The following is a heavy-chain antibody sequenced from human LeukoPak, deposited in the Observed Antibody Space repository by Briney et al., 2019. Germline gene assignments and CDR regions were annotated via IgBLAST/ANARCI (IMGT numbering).Heavy chain of an antibody. J-gene: IGHJ4*02. D-gene: IGHD6-19*01. CDR1: GFTFSSYN. CDR2: ISSSSGYI. V-gene: IGHV3-21*01. Sequence: PGGSLRLPCAASGFTFSSYNMNWVRQAPGKGLEWVSSISSSSGYIYYADSLKGRFTKSSLYLQMNSLRAEDTAVYYCARAPTFSGWFDYWGQGTLVTVSS. CDR3: ARAPTFSGWFDY.